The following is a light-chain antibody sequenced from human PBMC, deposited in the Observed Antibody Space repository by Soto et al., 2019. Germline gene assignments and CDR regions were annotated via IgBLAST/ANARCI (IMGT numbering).Light chain of an antibody. V-gene: IGLV2-8*01. CDR1: SSDVGGYNY. CDR2: EVN. J-gene: IGLJ1*01. Sequence: SPPASASGSPGQSVAISCTGTSSDVGGYNYVSWYQQHPGKAPKLMIYEVNKRPSGVPDRFSGSKSGNTASLTVSGLQAVDEADYYCSSYAGSSNVFGTGTTVTV. CDR3: SSYAGSSNV.